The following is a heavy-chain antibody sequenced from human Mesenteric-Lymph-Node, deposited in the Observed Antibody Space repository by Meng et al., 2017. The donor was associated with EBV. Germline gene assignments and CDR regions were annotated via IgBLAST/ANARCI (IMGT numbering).Heavy chain of an antibody. CDR1: GGSFSGYH. D-gene: IGHD3-3*02. Sequence: QLQESGPGLVKPSETLSLTCEASGGSFSGYHWSWIRQPPGKGLEYIGEISQSGDTTYNPSLKSRVTISVDRSRNQFSLKMASVTAADTAVYYCARGAIFGIVITYFDYWSQGTLVTVSS. V-gene: IGHV4-34*01. CDR2: ISQSGDT. CDR3: ARGAIFGIVITYFDY. J-gene: IGHJ4*02.